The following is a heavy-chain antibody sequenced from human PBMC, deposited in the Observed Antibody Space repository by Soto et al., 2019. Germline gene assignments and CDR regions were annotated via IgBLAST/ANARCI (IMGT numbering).Heavy chain of an antibody. Sequence: GGSLRLSCAASGFTFSSYAMHWVRQAPGKGLEWVAVISYDGSNKYYADSVKGRFTISRDNSKNTLYLQMNSLRAEDTAVYYCARDLSSSGWCPNWYFDLWGRGTLVTVSS. CDR2: ISYDGSNK. CDR3: ARDLSSSGWCPNWYFDL. CDR1: GFTFSSYA. D-gene: IGHD6-19*01. J-gene: IGHJ2*01. V-gene: IGHV3-30-3*01.